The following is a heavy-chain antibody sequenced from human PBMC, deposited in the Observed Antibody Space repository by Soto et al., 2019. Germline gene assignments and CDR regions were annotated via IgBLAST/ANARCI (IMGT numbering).Heavy chain of an antibody. Sequence: SETLSLTCAVYGGSFSGYYWSWIRQPPGKGLEWIGEINHSGSTNYNPSLKSRVTISVDTSKNQFSLKLSSVTAADTAVYYCARIRARAVLRYSDWPPPGWFDPWGQGTLVTVSS. V-gene: IGHV4-34*01. J-gene: IGHJ5*02. D-gene: IGHD3-9*01. CDR1: GGSFSGYY. CDR3: ARIRARAVLRYSDWPPPGWFDP. CDR2: INHSGST.